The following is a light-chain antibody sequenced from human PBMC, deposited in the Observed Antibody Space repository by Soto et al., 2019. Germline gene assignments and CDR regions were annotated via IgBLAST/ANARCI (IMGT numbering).Light chain of an antibody. CDR1: SSDIGGYNY. CDR3: CSYSGSYSLV. J-gene: IGLJ2*01. Sequence: QSALTQPRSVSGSHGQSVTISCTGTSSDIGGYNYVSWYQHHPGKAPKLMIYDVTTRPSGVPDRFSGSKSGNTASLAISGVLAEDEADYYCCSYSGSYSLVFGGGTKVTV. V-gene: IGLV2-11*01. CDR2: DVT.